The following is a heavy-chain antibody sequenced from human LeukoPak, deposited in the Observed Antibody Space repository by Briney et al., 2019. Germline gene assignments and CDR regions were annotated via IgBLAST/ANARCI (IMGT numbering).Heavy chain of an antibody. CDR3: ATQVGAARTYFDY. CDR2: IYYSGTT. V-gene: IGHV4-39*01. Sequence: SETLSLICAVSGGSIRSSSYYWGWIRQPPGKGLEWIGSIYYSGTTYYNPSLKSRVTISVDTSKNQFSLNLNSVTAADTAVYYCATQVGAARTYFDYWGQGTLVTVSS. CDR1: GGSIRSSSYY. J-gene: IGHJ4*02. D-gene: IGHD6-6*01.